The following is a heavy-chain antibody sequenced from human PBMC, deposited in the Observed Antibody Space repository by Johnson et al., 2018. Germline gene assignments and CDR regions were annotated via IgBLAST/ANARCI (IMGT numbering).Heavy chain of an antibody. CDR3: AKDVMMTGTTCAMDV. D-gene: IGHD1-1*01. CDR1: GFTFRTQI. CDR2: ISGSSTYI. Sequence: VQLVESGGGLVQPGESLRLSCAVSGFTFRTQIMNWVRQAPGRGLEWVSSISGSSTYIYYADSVKGRFTISRDNVKNSLYLQMNSLRTEDTALYYCAKDVMMTGTTCAMDVWGEGTKVTVSP. J-gene: IGHJ6*04. V-gene: IGHV3-21*04.